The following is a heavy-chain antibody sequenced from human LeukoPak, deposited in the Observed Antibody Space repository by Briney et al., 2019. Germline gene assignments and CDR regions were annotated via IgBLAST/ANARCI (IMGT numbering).Heavy chain of an antibody. V-gene: IGHV2-70*01. CDR3: AGSPPPYYGDYLLLDY. CDR1: GFSLSTRGMC. J-gene: IGHJ4*02. D-gene: IGHD4-17*01. Sequence: SGPTLLHPTQTLTLTYTFSGFSLSTRGMCVRWIRQPPVKALEWLALIDWDDDKYYSTSLKTRLTIAKDTSKNQVVLTMTNMDPVDTATYYCAGSPPPYYGDYLLLDYWGQGTLVTVSS. CDR2: IDWDDDK.